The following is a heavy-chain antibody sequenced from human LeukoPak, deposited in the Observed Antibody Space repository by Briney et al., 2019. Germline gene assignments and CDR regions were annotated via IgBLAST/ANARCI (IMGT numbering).Heavy chain of an antibody. CDR2: ISAFTGKT. V-gene: IGHV1-18*01. CDR1: GYTFTTYG. CDR3: ARLSYDGEGY. D-gene: IGHD3-10*01. J-gene: IGHJ4*02. Sequence: GTSVKVSCKTSGYTFTTYGISWVRQAPGQSLEYMGWISAFTGKTNYAQKFQGRVAMTMDTSTSPVEMELTRLKFDDTAVYFCARLSYDGEGYWGQGTLVTVSS.